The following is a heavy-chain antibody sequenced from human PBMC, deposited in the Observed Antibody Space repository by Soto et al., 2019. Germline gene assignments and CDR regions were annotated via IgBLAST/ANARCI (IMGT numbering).Heavy chain of an antibody. CDR1: GFSLSNARMG. J-gene: IGHJ4*02. CDR2: IFSNDEK. D-gene: IGHD6-13*01. V-gene: IGHV2-26*01. Sequence: QVTLKESGPVLVNPTETLTLTCTVSGFSLSNARMGVSWIRQPPGKALEWLAHIFSNDEKSYSTSLKSRLTISKDTSNRQVLLTMTNSDLKDTATYFCARFSSSSYAHLRFFDYWGQGTLVTVSS. CDR3: ARFSSSSYAHLRFFDY.